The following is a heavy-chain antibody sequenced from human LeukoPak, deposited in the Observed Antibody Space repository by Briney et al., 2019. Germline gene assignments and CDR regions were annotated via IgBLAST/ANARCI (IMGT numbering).Heavy chain of an antibody. CDR2: IYSIGYT. Sequence: PSETLSLTCTVPGDSIRVLYWICLREPAGGGLEWVGRIYSIGYTNYNPSPESRLTLSVHTSPNQLSLKLTSVTAVDTAMHYRARDSAGPTLDYWGQGTLIPLSS. V-gene: IGHV4-4*07. J-gene: IGHJ4*02. CDR1: GDSIRVLY. D-gene: IGHD2-15*01. CDR3: ARDSAGPTLDY.